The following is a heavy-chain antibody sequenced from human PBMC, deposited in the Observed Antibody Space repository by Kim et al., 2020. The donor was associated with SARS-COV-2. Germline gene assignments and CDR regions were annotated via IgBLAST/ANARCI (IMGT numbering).Heavy chain of an antibody. CDR1: GGSLSGYS. D-gene: IGHD2-15*01. V-gene: IGHV4-34*01. CDR3: ARVSGYCSGGDCRFDH. Sequence: SETLSLTCAVYGGSLSGYSWTWLRHPPGKGLEWIGDRNDDGRPSYSPSLNSRVTISVDTSKNQVFLNMYSVTAADTALYYCARVSGYCSGGDCRFDHWGQGTLVSVSS. CDR2: RNDDGRP. J-gene: IGHJ4*02.